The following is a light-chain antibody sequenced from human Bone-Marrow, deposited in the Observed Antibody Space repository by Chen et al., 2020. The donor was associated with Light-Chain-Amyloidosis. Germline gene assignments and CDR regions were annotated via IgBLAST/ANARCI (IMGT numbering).Light chain of an antibody. V-gene: IGLV2-14*03. CDR3: SSYTTSSTLVM. CDR1: SDDVGDYTY. CDR2: DFR. J-gene: IGLJ3*02. Sequence: QSALTQPASVSGSPGQSITISCTGTSDDVGDYTYVSWYQHHPGKAPKLIIYDFRNRPSGVSRRFAGSKSHNTASLTISGLQPEDEADYYCSSYTTSSTLVMFGGGTKLTVL.